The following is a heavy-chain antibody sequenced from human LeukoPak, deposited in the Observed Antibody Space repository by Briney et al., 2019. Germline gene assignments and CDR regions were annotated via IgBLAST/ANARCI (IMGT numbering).Heavy chain of an antibody. V-gene: IGHV5-10-1*01. CDR2: IDPSDSYT. CDR1: GYSFTSYW. D-gene: IGHD5-12*01. J-gene: IGHJ2*01. Sequence: GESLRISCKGSGYSFTSYWISWVRQMPGKGLEWMGRIDPSDSYTNYSPSFQGLVTISADKSISTACLQWSSLKASDTAMYFCATSRGYGFDLWGRGTLVTVSS. CDR3: ATSRGYGFDL.